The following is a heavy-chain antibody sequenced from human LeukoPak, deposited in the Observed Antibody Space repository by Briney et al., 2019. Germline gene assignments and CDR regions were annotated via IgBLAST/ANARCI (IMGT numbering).Heavy chain of an antibody. D-gene: IGHD1-1*01. V-gene: IGHV6-1*01. CDR3: ARDTAGTGDAFDI. J-gene: IGHJ3*02. CDR1: GDSVSSNSAT. Sequence: SQTLSLTCAISGDSVSSNSATWTWIRQSPSRGLGWLGRTYYRSKWYNEYAESVKSRITISPDTSKNQFSLQLNSVTPEDTAVYYCARDTAGTGDAFDIWGQGTMVTVSS. CDR2: TYYRSKWYN.